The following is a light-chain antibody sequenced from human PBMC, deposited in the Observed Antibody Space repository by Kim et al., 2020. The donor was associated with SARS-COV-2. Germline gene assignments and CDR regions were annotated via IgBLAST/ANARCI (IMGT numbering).Light chain of an antibody. Sequence: NFMLTQPHSVSESPGKTVTISCTGSSGSISSNYVQWYQQRPGSAPTTVIYGDNQRPSGVPDRFSGSIDNSSNSASLTISGLKTEDEADYYCQSYDSSNWVFGGGTQLTVL. V-gene: IGLV6-57*02. CDR2: GDN. CDR3: QSYDSSNWV. J-gene: IGLJ3*02. CDR1: SGSISSNY.